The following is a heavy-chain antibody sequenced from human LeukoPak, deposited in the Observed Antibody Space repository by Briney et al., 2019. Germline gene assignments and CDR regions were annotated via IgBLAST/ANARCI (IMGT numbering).Heavy chain of an antibody. V-gene: IGHV3-23*01. J-gene: IGHJ4*02. CDR1: GFTFSSYA. D-gene: IGHD3-22*01. CDR2: ISASSEST. CDR3: AKDRDYYDSSGYLDY. Sequence: GGSLRLSCAGSGFTFSSYAMNWVRQAPGKGLEWVSGISASSESTYYADSVKGRFTISRDNSKNTLYLQMNSLRAEDTAVYYCAKDRDYYDSSGYLDYWGQGTLVTVSS.